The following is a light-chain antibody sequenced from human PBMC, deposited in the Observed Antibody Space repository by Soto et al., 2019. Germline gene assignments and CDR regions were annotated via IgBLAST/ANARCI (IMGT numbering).Light chain of an antibody. V-gene: IGKV3-15*01. Sequence: EIVMTQSPATLSVSPGERATLSCRASQSVSSNLAWYQRKPGQAPRLLIYGASTRATGIPARFSGSGSGTEFTLTISSLQSEDFAVYYCQQHNNWPRLTFGGGNKVDIK. CDR1: QSVSSN. J-gene: IGKJ4*01. CDR2: GAS. CDR3: QQHNNWPRLT.